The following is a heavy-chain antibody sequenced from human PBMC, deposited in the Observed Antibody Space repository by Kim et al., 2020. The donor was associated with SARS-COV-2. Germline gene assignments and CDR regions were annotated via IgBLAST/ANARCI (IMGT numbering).Heavy chain of an antibody. CDR2: ISGSGGST. J-gene: IGHJ6*02. CDR3: AKYGIAAAGTWGYYYYCGREV. V-gene: IGHV3-23*01. CDR1: GFTFSSYA. Sequence: GGSLRLSCAASGFTFSSYAMSWVRQAPGKGLEWVSAISGSGGSTYYADSVKGRFTISRDNSKNTLYLQMNSLRAEDTAVHYCAKYGIAAAGTWGYYYYCGREVWGQGTTVTVSS. D-gene: IGHD6-13*01.